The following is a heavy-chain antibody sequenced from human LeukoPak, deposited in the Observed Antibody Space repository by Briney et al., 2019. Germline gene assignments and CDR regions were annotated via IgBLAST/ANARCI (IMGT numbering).Heavy chain of an antibody. J-gene: IGHJ4*02. CDR3: TTDSNRYSSSH. CDR1: KFTFSSYA. CDR2: ISGGSGSK. Sequence: GGSLRLSCVASKFTFSSYAMSWVRQAPGKGLEWVAAISGGSGSKYYADSVKGRFTISRDNPKNTLYLQMNSLKTEDTAVYYCTTDSNRYSSSHWGQGTLVTVSS. V-gene: IGHV3-23*01. D-gene: IGHD6-6*01.